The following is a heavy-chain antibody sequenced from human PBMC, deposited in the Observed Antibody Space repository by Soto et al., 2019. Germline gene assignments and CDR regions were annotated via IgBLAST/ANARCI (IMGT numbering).Heavy chain of an antibody. CDR1: GGSISSGDYY. J-gene: IGHJ5*02. CDR2: IYYIGST. Sequence: QVQLQESGPGLVKPSQTLSLTCTVSGGSISSGDYYWSWIRQPPGKGLEWIGYIYYIGSTYYSPSLKSRVTISVDTSKNQCSLKLSSVTAADTAVYYCARGAVGGNPNWFDPWGQGTLVTVSS. V-gene: IGHV4-30-4*01. CDR3: ARGAVGGNPNWFDP. D-gene: IGHD6-19*01.